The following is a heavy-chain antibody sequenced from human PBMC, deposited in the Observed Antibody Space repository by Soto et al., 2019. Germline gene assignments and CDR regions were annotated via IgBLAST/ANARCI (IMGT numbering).Heavy chain of an antibody. D-gene: IGHD5-18*01. CDR2: IYSGGST. CDR3: ARSGYSYGPFDY. V-gene: IGHV3-53*01. J-gene: IGHJ4*02. CDR1: GFTVSSTY. Sequence: EVQLVESGGGLIQPGGSLRLSCEASGFTVSSTYMSWVGQAPGKGLEWVSVIYSGGSTYYADSVKGRFTISRDNSKNTLYLQMNSLRAEDTAVYYCARSGYSYGPFDYWGQGTLVTVSS.